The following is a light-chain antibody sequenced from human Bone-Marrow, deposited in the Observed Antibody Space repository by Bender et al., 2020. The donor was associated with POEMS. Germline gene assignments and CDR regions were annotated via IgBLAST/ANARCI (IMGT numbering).Light chain of an antibody. V-gene: IGLV1-40*01. CDR1: SSNIGAGYD. CDR3: SSYTSSKTRV. Sequence: QSVLTQPPSVSEAPGQRVTISCTGSSSNIGAGYDVHWYQQLPGTAPKLLIYGNTNRPSGVPDRFSGSKSGTSASLTIAGLQSDDEADYYCSSYTSSKTRVFGGGTKLTVL. CDR2: GNT. J-gene: IGLJ3*02.